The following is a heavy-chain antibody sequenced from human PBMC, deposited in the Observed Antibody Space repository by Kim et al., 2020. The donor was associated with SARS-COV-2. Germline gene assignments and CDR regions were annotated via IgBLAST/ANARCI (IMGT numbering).Heavy chain of an antibody. D-gene: IGHD5-18*01. CDR2: INAGNGNT. J-gene: IGHJ5*02. CDR3: ARGDVRERGYSSRGGWFDP. V-gene: IGHV1-3*01. Sequence: ASVKVSCKASGYTFTSYAMHWVRQAPGQRLEWMGWINAGNGNTKYSQKFQGRVTITRDTSASTAYMELSSLRSEDTAVYYCARGDVRERGYSSRGGWFDPWGQGTLVTVSS. CDR1: GYTFTSYA.